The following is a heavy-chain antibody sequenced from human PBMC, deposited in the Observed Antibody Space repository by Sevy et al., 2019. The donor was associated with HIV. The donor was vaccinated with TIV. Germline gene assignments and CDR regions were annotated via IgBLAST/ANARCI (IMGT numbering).Heavy chain of an antibody. V-gene: IGHV1-24*01. D-gene: IGHD3-22*01. CDR1: GYTLTQLS. CDR2: FDPEDGET. Sequence: ASVKVSCKVSGYTLTQLSMHWVRQAPGKGLEWMGSFDPEDGETLYAQKFQGRVTMTEDKSTNIAYMELSSLRFEDTAVYYCATTKDYYDSSGSPFDYWGQGTLVTVSS. J-gene: IGHJ4*02. CDR3: ATTKDYYDSSGSPFDY.